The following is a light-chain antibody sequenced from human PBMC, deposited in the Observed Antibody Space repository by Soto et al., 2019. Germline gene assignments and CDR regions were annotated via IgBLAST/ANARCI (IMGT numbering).Light chain of an antibody. CDR3: QSYDRSLSGSRV. J-gene: IGLJ1*01. CDR2: DNT. CDR1: SSNIGAGYD. V-gene: IGLV1-40*01. Sequence: SVLTQPPSVSRAQGQRVTISCTGSSSNIGAGYDVHWYQQLPGTAPKLLIYDNTNRPSGVPDRFSGSKSGTSASLAITGLQAEDEADYYCQSYDRSLSGSRVFGTGTKVTVL.